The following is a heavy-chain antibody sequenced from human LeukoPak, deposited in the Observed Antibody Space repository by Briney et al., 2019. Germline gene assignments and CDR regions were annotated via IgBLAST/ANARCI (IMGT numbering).Heavy chain of an antibody. J-gene: IGHJ4*02. CDR3: ARARGVAINKGYFDY. V-gene: IGHV4-31*03. Sequence: SQTLSLTCTVSGGSISSGGYYWSWIRQHPGKGLEWIGYIYYSGSTYYNPSLKSRVTISVDTSKNQFSLKLSSVTAADTAVYYCARARGVAINKGYFDYWGQGTLVTVSS. CDR2: IYYSGST. D-gene: IGHD3-22*01. CDR1: GGSISSGGYY.